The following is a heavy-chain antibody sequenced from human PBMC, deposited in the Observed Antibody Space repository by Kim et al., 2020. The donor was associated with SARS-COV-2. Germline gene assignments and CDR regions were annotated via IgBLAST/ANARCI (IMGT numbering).Heavy chain of an antibody. Sequence: ASVKVSCKASGYTFASHALNWVRQAPGQGLEWIGLINTNTGKPTYAQGVTGRFVFSLDTSVSTAFLEINSLKAEDTGIFYCTRDRWGINTNRWRTDDFAFDVWGQETPVPVSS. CDR1: GYTFASHA. D-gene: IGHD2-8*01. CDR3: TRDRWGINTNRWRTDDFAFDV. V-gene: IGHV7-4-1*02. J-gene: IGHJ6*02. CDR2: INTNTGKP.